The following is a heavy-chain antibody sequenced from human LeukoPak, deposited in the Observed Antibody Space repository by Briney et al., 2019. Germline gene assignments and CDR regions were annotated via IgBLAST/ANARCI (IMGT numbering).Heavy chain of an antibody. J-gene: IGHJ4*02. CDR2: ISGGGGTT. CDR1: GFTFSSYA. CDR3: AKDRGSGWYLLDY. V-gene: IGHV3-23*01. D-gene: IGHD6-19*01. Sequence: PGGSLRLSCAASGFTFSSYAMNWVRQAPGKGLEWVSAISGGGGTTYFADSVKGRFTISRDNSKNTLYLQMNSLRAEDTAVYYCAKDRGSGWYLLDYWGQGSLVSVCS.